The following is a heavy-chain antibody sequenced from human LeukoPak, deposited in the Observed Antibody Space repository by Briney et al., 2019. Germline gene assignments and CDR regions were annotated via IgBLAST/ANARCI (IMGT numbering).Heavy chain of an antibody. CDR3: AKDLRGSSSWSHGGNWFDP. Sequence: GGSLRLSCAASGFTFSSYGMHWVRQAPGKGLEWVAFIRYDGSNKYYADSVKGRFTISRDNSKNTLYLQMNSLRAEDTAVYYCAKDLRGSSSWSHGGNWFDPWGQGTLVTVSP. CDR1: GFTFSSYG. V-gene: IGHV3-30*02. D-gene: IGHD6-13*01. J-gene: IGHJ5*02. CDR2: IRYDGSNK.